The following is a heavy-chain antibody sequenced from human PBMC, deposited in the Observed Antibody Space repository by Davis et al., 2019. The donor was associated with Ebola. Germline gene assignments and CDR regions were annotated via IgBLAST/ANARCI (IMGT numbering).Heavy chain of an antibody. V-gene: IGHV1-2*06. J-gene: IGHJ5*02. D-gene: IGHD6-13*01. Sequence: ASVKVSCKASGYTFTGYYMHWVRQAPGQGLEWMGRINPNSGGTNYAQKFQGRVTMTRDTSISTAYMELSRLRSDDTAVYYCARDKFGQLVQGWFDPWGQGTLVTVSS. CDR2: INPNSGGT. CDR3: ARDKFGQLVQGWFDP. CDR1: GYTFTGYY.